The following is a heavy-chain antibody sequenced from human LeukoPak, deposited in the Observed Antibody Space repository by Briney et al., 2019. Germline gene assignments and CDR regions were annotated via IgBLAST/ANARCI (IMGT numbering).Heavy chain of an antibody. CDR1: GYTFTSYG. V-gene: IGHV1-18*01. CDR2: ISTYNGDT. D-gene: IGHD3-16*01. CDR3: AREGLGELTLDY. J-gene: IGHJ4*02. Sequence: ASVKVSCKASGYTFTSYGITWVRQAPGQGLEWMGWISTYNGDTNYAQKLQGRVTMTTDTSTNTAYMELRSLRSDDTAVYYCAREGLGELTLDYWGQGTLVTVSS.